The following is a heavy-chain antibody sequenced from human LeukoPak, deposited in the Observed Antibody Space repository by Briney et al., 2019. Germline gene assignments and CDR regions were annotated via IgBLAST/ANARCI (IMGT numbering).Heavy chain of an antibody. V-gene: IGHV3-30*03. CDR2: ISYDESDK. J-gene: IGHJ4*02. CDR3: ARGYSSSWLD. Sequence: GGSLRLSCAASGFTFSTYGMHWVRQAPGKGLEWVATISYDESDKYSADSVKGRFTIFRDNAKNTLYLQMNSLRAEDTAVYYCARGYSSSWLDWGQGTLVTVSS. D-gene: IGHD6-13*01. CDR1: GFTFSTYG.